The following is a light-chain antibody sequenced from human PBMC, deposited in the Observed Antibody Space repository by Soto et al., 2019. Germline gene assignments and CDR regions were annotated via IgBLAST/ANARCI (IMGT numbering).Light chain of an antibody. V-gene: IGLV2-23*01. Sequence: QSVLTQPASVSGSPGQSITISCTGTSSDVGSYNLVSWYQQHPGKAPKLMIYEGSKRPSGVSNRFSGSKSGNTASLTISGLQAEVEADYYCCSYAGSILYVFGTGTKVTVL. CDR1: SSDVGSYNL. CDR3: CSYAGSILYV. CDR2: EGS. J-gene: IGLJ1*01.